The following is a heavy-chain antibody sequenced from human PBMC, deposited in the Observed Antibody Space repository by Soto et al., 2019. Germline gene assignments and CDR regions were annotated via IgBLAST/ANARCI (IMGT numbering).Heavy chain of an antibody. V-gene: IGHV3-23*01. CDR2: MTGXXGFX. Sequence: PGGSLRLSCAASGFSFSAYAXXXVRQAPGKGLEWVSGMTGXXGFXXXXXXXKGRFTISRDNSKNTXYVQMNSLRAEXXXXXXXXKGQXXXXXXVFDSWGXGTLV. D-gene: IGHD6-19*01. CDR1: GFSFSAYA. CDR3: XKGQXXXXXXVFDS. J-gene: IGHJ4*02.